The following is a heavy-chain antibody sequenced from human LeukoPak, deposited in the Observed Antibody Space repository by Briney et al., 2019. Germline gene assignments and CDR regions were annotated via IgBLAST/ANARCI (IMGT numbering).Heavy chain of an antibody. D-gene: IGHD3-16*02. CDR1: GGSISSYY. Sequence: SETLSLTCTVSGGSISSYYWSWIQQPPGKGLEWIGYMSYSGSTNYNPSLKSRVTISVDTSKNQFSLKLSSVTAADTAVYYCAREGYDYVWGSYRQVFAFDIWGQGTMVTVSS. J-gene: IGHJ3*02. CDR3: AREGYDYVWGSYRQVFAFDI. CDR2: MSYSGST. V-gene: IGHV4-59*12.